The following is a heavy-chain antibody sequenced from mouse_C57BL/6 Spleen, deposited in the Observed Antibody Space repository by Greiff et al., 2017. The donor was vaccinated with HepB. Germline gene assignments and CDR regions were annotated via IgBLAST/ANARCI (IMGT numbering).Heavy chain of an antibody. J-gene: IGHJ2*01. V-gene: IGHV1-15*01. D-gene: IGHD2-1*01. CDR3: TRRYYGNYEDY. Sequence: QVQLQQSGAELVRPGASVTLSCKASGYTFTDYEMHWVKQTPVHGLEWIGAIDPETGGTAYNQKFKGKAILTADKSSSTAYMELRSLTSEDSAVYYCTRRYYGNYEDYWGQGTTRTVSS. CDR1: GYTFTDYE. CDR2: IDPETGGT.